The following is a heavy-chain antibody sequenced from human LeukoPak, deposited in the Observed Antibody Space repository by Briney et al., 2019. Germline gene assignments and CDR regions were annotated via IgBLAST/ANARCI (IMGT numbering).Heavy chain of an antibody. CDR1: GGSFSGYY. Sequence: SETLSLTCAVYGGSFSGYYWSWIRQPPGKGLEWIGEINHSGSTNYNPSLKSRVTISVDTSKNQFSLKLSSVTAADTAVYYCARTRGRQWLVVYYFDYWGQGTLVTVSS. D-gene: IGHD6-19*01. V-gene: IGHV4-34*01. CDR2: INHSGST. J-gene: IGHJ4*02. CDR3: ARTRGRQWLVVYYFDY.